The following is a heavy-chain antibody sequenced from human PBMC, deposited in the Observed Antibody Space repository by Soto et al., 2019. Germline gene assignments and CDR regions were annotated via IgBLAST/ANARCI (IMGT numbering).Heavy chain of an antibody. CDR1: GGTFSSYA. CDR3: ARSRDYLPPYYYGMDV. V-gene: IGHV1-69*13. J-gene: IGHJ6*02. CDR2: IIPIFGTA. Sequence: ASVKVSCKASGGTFSSYAISWVRQAPGQGLEWMGGIIPIFGTANYTQKFQGRVTITADESTSTAYMELSSLRSEDTAVYYCARSRDYLPPYYYGMDVWGQGTTVTVSS. D-gene: IGHD6-25*01.